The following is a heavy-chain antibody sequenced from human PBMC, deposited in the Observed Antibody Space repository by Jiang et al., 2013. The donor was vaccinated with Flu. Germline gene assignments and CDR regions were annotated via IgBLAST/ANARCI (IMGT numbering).Heavy chain of an antibody. V-gene: IGHV1-2*02. D-gene: IGHD2-15*01. CDR2: INPNSGGT. J-gene: IGHJ4*02. CDR3: ARAGGGYCSGGSCWIFDY. Sequence: SGAEVKKPGASVKVSCKASGYTFTGYYMHWVRQAPGQGLEWMGWINPNSGGTNYAQKFQGRVTMTRDTSISTAYMELSRLRSDDTAVYYCARAGGGYCSGGSCWIFDYWGQGTLVTVSS. CDR1: GYTFTGYY.